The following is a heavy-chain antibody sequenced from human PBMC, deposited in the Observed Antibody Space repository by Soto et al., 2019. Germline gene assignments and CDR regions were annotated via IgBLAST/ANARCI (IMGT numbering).Heavy chain of an antibody. CDR2: ISPYTGNT. CDR1: GYIFVNYG. V-gene: IGHV1-18*01. CDR3: VMVDNYVTPTPKDV. J-gene: IGHJ6*02. Sequence: QVQLVQSGDEVKKPGASVKVSCKASGYIFVNYGIAWVRQAPGQGLEWMGWISPYTGNTHSATKIQGRLTMTTDTSTSTAYMDLGSLTSDYTAVYYCVMVDNYVTPTPKDVWGQGTTVTVSS. D-gene: IGHD3-16*01.